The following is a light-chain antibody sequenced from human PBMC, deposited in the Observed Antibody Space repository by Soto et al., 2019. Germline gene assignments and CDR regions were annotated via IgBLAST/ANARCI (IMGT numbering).Light chain of an antibody. CDR3: QQYGSSFWT. CDR1: QSVRSTS. Sequence: EIVLTQSPGTLSLSPGERATLSCRASQSVRSTSLAWYQQKPGQPPRLLIYGASSRATGIPDRFSGRGSGTDFTLTISRLEPEDFAVYYCQQYGSSFWTFGQGTKLEIK. J-gene: IGKJ1*01. CDR2: GAS. V-gene: IGKV3-20*01.